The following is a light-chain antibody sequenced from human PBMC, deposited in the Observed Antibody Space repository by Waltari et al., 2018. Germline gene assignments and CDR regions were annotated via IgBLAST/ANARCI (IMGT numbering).Light chain of an antibody. CDR3: QQYDNWLGT. V-gene: IGKV3-15*01. Sequence: ELLLTNSPATWSVFPGEGATPPCRASQSIRSNLAWYQHKPGQAPRLLIYGASTRATGIPARFSGSGSGTEFTLTISSLQSEDFAVYFCQQYDNWLGTFGQGTKVEIK. J-gene: IGKJ1*01. CDR2: GAS. CDR1: QSIRSN.